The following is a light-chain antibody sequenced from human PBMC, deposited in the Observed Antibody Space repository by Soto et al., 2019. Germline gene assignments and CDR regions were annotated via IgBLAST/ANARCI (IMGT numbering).Light chain of an antibody. CDR1: SNDVGGYTY. Sequence: HSVLTQPASVSGSPGQSITISCTGTSNDVGGYTYVSWYQQHPGKAPKLMIYEVSYRPSGVSNRFSGSKSGNTASLTISGLQAEDEADYYCISYASTGTLVVGGGTKLTVL. CDR3: ISYASTGTLV. V-gene: IGLV2-14*01. J-gene: IGLJ2*01. CDR2: EVS.